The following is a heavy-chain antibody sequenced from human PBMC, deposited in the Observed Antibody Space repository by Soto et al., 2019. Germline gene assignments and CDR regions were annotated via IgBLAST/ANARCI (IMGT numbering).Heavy chain of an antibody. CDR1: GDSVSTNSAT. CDR2: TYYRSNWYT. D-gene: IGHD2-8*01. J-gene: IGHJ5*02. Sequence: QIHLQQSGPGLVKPSQTLSLTCAISGDSVSTNSATWAWIRQSPSRGLEWLGRTYYRSNWYTDYAESVKGRVTTSPDTPNHQHSLQLNSVTPDDTAVYYCARLIGNSWLDAWCQGTLVTVSS. CDR3: ARLIGNSWLDA. V-gene: IGHV6-1*01.